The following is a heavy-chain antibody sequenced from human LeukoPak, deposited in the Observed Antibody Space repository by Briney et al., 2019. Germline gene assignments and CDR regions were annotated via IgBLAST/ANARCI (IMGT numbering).Heavy chain of an antibody. J-gene: IGHJ3*02. CDR2: INSDGSST. Sequence: GGSLRLSCAASGFTFSSYWMHWVRHAPGKGLVWVSRINSDGSSTSYADSVKGRFTISRDNAKNTLYLQMNGLRAEDTAVYYCARVLGSGWYRHDAFDIWGQGTMVTVSS. D-gene: IGHD6-19*01. V-gene: IGHV3-74*01. CDR1: GFTFSSYW. CDR3: ARVLGSGWYRHDAFDI.